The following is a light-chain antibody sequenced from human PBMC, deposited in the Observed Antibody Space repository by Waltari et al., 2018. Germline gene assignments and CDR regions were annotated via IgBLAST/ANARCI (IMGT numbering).Light chain of an antibody. CDR2: KAS. Sequence: DIQMTQSPSTLSASVGDRVTITCRASQSISSWLAWYQQKPGKAPKLLIDKASSLESGVPSRFSGSGSGTEFTLTISSLQPDDFATYYCQQYNRYGTFGQGTKVEIK. CDR3: QQYNRYGT. CDR1: QSISSW. J-gene: IGKJ1*01. V-gene: IGKV1-5*03.